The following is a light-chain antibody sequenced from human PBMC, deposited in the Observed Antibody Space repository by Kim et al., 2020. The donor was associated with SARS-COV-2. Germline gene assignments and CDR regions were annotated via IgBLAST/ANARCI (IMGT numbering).Light chain of an antibody. CDR1: KDIRYH. Sequence: AAVGERVTITCRASKDIRYHLAWYQHNPDKAPKLLIYAASTLQTGVPSRFSGSGSGTEFTLTISSLQPEDFATYFCQQYNFYPRTFGQGTKVEIK. J-gene: IGKJ1*01. V-gene: IGKV1-9*01. CDR3: QQYNFYPRT. CDR2: AAS.